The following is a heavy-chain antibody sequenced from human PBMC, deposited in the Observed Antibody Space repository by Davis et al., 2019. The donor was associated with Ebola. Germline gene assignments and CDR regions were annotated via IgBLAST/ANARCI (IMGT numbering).Heavy chain of an antibody. CDR2: IYYSGST. V-gene: IGHV4-30-4*08. J-gene: IGHJ4*02. CDR3: ASCGGDCYSGFDY. D-gene: IGHD2-21*01. CDR1: GGSISSGDYY. Sequence: PSETLSLTCTVSGGSISSGDYYWSWIRQPPGKGLEWIGYIYYSGSTYYNPSLKSRVTISVDTSKNQFSLKLSSVTAADTAVYYCASCGGDCYSGFDYWGQGTLVTVSS.